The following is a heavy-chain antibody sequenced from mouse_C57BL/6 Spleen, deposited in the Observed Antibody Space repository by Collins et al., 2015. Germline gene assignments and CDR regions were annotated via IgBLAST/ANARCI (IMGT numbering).Heavy chain of an antibody. J-gene: IGHJ2*01. D-gene: IGHD1-1*01. Sequence: QVQLQQPGAELVMPGASVKLSCKASGYTFTSYWMHWVKQRPGQGLEWIGEIDPSDSYTNYNQKFKGKSTLTVDKSSSTAYMQLSSLTSEDSAVYYCARRDYYGSSYGFDYWGQGTTLTVSS. CDR3: ARRDYYGSSYGFDY. CDR1: GYTFTSYW. V-gene: IGHV1-69*01. CDR2: IDPSDSYT.